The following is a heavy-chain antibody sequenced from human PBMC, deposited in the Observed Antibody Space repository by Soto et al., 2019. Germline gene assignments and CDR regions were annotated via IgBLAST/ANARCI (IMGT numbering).Heavy chain of an antibody. CDR3: AKPGDIYEFWSGYYRTANYFDF. CDR2: ISGNNGNT. Sequence: QLKLVQSGAEVKRPGDSVKVSCKASDYIFSNYHINWVRQAPGQGLEWMGSISGNNGNTQYAQMFQGRVTMTTDKSTNTLYMELRSLGSGDTAVYYCAKPGDIYEFWSGYYRTANYFDFWGQGSLVTVSS. J-gene: IGHJ4*02. D-gene: IGHD3-3*01. CDR1: DYIFSNYH. V-gene: IGHV1-18*01.